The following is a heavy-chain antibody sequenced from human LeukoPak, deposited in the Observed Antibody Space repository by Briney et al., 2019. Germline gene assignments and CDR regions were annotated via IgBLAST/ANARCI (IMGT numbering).Heavy chain of an antibody. V-gene: IGHV4-39*01. Sequence: SETLSLTCTVSGGSISSSSYYWGWIRQPPGKGLEWIGSVYYSGSTYYNPSLKSRVTISVDTSKNQFSLKLSSVTAADTAVFYCARLASNTFLYYLDYWGQGTLVTVSS. J-gene: IGHJ4*02. CDR3: ARLASNTFLYYLDY. CDR2: VYYSGST. D-gene: IGHD3-3*01. CDR1: GGSISSSSYY.